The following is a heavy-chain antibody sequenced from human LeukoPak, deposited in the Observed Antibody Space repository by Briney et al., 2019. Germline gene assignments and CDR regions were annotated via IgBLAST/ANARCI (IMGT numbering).Heavy chain of an antibody. CDR2: GSNK. Sequence: GSNKYYADSVKGRFTISRDNSKNTLYLQMNSLRAEETAVYYCAKVIAVAGELSFDYWGQGTLVTVSS. D-gene: IGHD6-19*01. J-gene: IGHJ4*02. V-gene: IGHV3-30*01. CDR3: AKVIAVAGELSFDY.